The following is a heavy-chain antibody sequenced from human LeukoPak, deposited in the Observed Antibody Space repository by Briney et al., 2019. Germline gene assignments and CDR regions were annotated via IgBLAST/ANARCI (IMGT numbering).Heavy chain of an antibody. D-gene: IGHD2-15*01. V-gene: IGHV3-15*01. J-gene: IGHJ4*02. CDR3: TTDDSDVDY. CDR1: GFTFDDYG. CDR2: IKSKTDGGTT. Sequence: GGSLRLSCAASGFTFDDYGMSWVRQAPGKGLEWVGRIKSKTDGGTTDYAAPVKGRFTISRDDSKNTLYLQMNSLKIEDTAVYYCTTDDSDVDYWGQGTLVTVSS.